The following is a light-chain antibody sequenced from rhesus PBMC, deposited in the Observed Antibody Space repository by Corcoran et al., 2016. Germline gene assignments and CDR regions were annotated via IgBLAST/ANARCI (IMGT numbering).Light chain of an antibody. V-gene: IGKV2-104*02. CDR1: QSLLDSEAGNTY. CDR3: MQALEFPLT. J-gene: IGKJ4*01. CDR2: EVS. Sequence: DIVMTQTPLSLPVTPGEPASISCRSSQSLLDSEAGNTYLDWYLQTPGKFPQLLSYEVSTRASGVPDGFSGSGSDTDFTLKISRVESEDVVVYDCMQALEFPLTFGGGTKVEIK.